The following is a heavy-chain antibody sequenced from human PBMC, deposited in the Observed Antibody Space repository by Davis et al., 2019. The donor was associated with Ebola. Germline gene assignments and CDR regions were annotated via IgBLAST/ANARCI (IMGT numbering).Heavy chain of an antibody. Sequence: SETLSLTCAVYGGSFSSYYWGWIRQPPGKGLEWIGSIYYSGSTYYNPSLKSRVTISVDTSKNQFSLKLSSVTAADTAVYYCARGPYGSGSYWGQGTLVTVSS. CDR2: IYYSGST. J-gene: IGHJ4*02. V-gene: IGHV4-34*01. CDR3: ARGPYGSGSY. CDR1: GGSFSSYY. D-gene: IGHD3-10*01.